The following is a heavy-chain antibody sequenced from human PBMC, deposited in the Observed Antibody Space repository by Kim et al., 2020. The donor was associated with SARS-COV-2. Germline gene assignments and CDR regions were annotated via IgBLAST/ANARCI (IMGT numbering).Heavy chain of an antibody. J-gene: IGHJ3*02. CDR3: ASDAMVGFDI. V-gene: IGHV3-48*03. D-gene: IGHD2-15*01. CDR1: GFTFSSYE. CDR2: ISSSGSTI. Sequence: GGSLRLSCAASGFTFSSYEMNWVRQAPGKGLEWVSYISSSGSTIYYADSVKGRFTISRDNAKNSLYLQMNSLRAEDTAVYYCASDAMVGFDIWGQGTMVTVSS.